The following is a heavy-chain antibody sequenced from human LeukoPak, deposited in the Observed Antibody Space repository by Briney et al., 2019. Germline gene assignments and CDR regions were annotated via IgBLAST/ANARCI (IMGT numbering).Heavy chain of an antibody. CDR2: MKYDGSEK. J-gene: IGHJ4*02. D-gene: IGHD6-13*01. Sequence: GGSLRLSCAASGFTFSGYWMSWVRQAPGKGLEWVANMKYDGSEKYYVDSVKGRFTISRDNAKNSLYLQMNSLRAEDTAVYYCARDVEAAGLFLAYWGQGTLVTVSS. CDR1: GFTFSGYW. CDR3: ARDVEAAGLFLAY. V-gene: IGHV3-7*01.